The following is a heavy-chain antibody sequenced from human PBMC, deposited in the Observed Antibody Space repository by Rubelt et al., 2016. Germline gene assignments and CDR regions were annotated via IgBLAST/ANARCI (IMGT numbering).Heavy chain of an antibody. V-gene: IGHV3-23*01. CDR3: ARGDSYAYDY. CDR2: ISDSGGST. D-gene: IGHD5-18*01. Sequence: EVQLLESGGDLVQPGGSLRLSCAVSGFTFSSYWMSWVRQAPGKGLEWVSTISDSGGSTYHADSVKGRFTISRDNSKNTLYLQMNSLRAEDTAGYYCARGDSYAYDYWGQGTLVTVSS. CDR1: GFTFSSYW. J-gene: IGHJ4*02.